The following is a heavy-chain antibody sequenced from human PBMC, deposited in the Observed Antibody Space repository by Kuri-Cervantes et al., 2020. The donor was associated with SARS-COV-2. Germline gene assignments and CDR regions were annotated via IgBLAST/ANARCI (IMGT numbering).Heavy chain of an antibody. V-gene: IGHV3-21*01. J-gene: IGHJ4*02. Sequence: GESLKISCAASGFTFSSYGMNWVRLAPGKGLEWVSSISSSSSYIYYADSVKGRFTISRDNAKNSLYLQMNSLRAEDTAVYYCARYSSSWSYYWGQGTLVTVSS. D-gene: IGHD6-13*01. CDR1: GFTFSSYG. CDR3: ARYSSSWSYY. CDR2: ISSSSSYI.